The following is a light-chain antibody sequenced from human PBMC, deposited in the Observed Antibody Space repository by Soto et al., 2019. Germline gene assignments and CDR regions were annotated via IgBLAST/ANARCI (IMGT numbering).Light chain of an antibody. CDR1: QDIRNS. CDR3: QQYNNLPLT. V-gene: IGKV1-33*01. J-gene: IGKJ4*01. Sequence: DIQMTQSPSSLSASVGDRVTITCQASQDIRNSLNWYQQRPGKAPNLLIYDASNLETGVPSRFSGSGSGTHFTLTISSLQPEDIATYHCQQYNNLPLTFGGGTKVEIK. CDR2: DAS.